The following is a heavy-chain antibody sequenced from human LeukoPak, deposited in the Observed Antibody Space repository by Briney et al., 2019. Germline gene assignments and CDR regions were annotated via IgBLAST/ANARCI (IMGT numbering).Heavy chain of an antibody. Sequence: SETLSLNCAVYGGSFSGYYWSWIRQPPGKGLEWIGEINHSGSTNYNPSLKSRVTISVDTSKNQFSLKLSSVTAADTAVYYCARANYYDSSERGFDYWGQGTLVTVSS. CDR1: GGSFSGYY. D-gene: IGHD3-22*01. CDR2: INHSGST. CDR3: ARANYYDSSERGFDY. V-gene: IGHV4-34*01. J-gene: IGHJ4*02.